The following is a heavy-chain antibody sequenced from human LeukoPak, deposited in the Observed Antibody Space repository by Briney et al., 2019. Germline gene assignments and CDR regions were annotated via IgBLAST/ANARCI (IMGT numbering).Heavy chain of an antibody. CDR3: ARSSLFEVYFDY. CDR2: IYYSGST. D-gene: IGHD3-3*01. V-gene: IGHV4-59*08. Sequence: SETLSLTCTVSGVSISSYYWSWIRQPPGKGLEWIGYIYYSGSTNYNPSLKSRVTISVDTSKNQFSLKLSSVTAADTAVYYCARSSLFEVYFDYWGQGTLVTVSS. CDR1: GVSISSYY. J-gene: IGHJ4*02.